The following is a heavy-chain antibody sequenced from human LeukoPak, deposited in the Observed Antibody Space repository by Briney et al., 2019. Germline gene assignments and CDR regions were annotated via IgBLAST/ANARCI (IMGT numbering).Heavy chain of an antibody. D-gene: IGHD6-19*01. V-gene: IGHV1-2*02. Sequence: ASVKVSCKASGYTFTGYYMHWVRQAPGQGVEWMGWINPNSGGTNYAQKFQGRVTMTRDTSISTAYMELSRLRSDDTAVYYCARDSIAVAGFDYWGQGTLVTVSS. CDR2: INPNSGGT. J-gene: IGHJ4*02. CDR1: GYTFTGYY. CDR3: ARDSIAVAGFDY.